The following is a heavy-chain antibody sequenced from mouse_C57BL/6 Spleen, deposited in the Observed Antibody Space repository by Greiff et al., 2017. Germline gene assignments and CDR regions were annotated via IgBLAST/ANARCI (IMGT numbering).Heavy chain of an antibody. J-gene: IGHJ4*01. CDR3: ARADYYGSSYGAMGY. D-gene: IGHD1-1*01. V-gene: IGHV1-80*01. CDR1: GYAFSSYW. CDR2: IYPGDGDT. Sequence: QVQLQQSGAELVKPGASVKISCKASGYAFSSYWMNWVKQRPGKGLEWIGQIYPGDGDTNYNGKFKGKATLTADKSSSTAYMQLSSLTSEDSAVYFCARADYYGSSYGAMGYWGQGTSVTVSS.